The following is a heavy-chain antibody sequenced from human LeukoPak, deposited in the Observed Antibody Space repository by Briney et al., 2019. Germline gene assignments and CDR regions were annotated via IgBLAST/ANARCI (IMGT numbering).Heavy chain of an antibody. V-gene: IGHV3-23*01. CDR2: ISGSGGST. CDR1: GFTFSSYA. D-gene: IGHD5-18*01. J-gene: IGHJ1*01. Sequence: SGGSLRLSCAASGFTFSSYAMSWVRQAPGKGLEWVSAISGSGGSTYYADSVKGRFTISRDNSKNTLYLQMNSLRAEDTAVYYCAKIPSLIQLWLYFQHWGQGTLVTVSS. CDR3: AKIPSLIQLWLYFQH.